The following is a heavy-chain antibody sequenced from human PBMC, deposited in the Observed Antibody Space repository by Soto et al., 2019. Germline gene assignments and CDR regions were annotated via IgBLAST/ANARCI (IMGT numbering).Heavy chain of an antibody. J-gene: IGHJ4*02. D-gene: IGHD6-19*01. Sequence: QVQLQESGPGLVKPSETLSLTCTVSGGSISSYYWSWIRQPPGKGLEWIGCFYYSGSTHYNPSLKSHVFIPVDSSKKQFSQKLSSVTAADTAVYYSARGGWKLFDYWGQGTLVTVSS. CDR2: FYYSGST. CDR1: GGSISSYY. V-gene: IGHV4-59*12. CDR3: ARGGWKLFDY.